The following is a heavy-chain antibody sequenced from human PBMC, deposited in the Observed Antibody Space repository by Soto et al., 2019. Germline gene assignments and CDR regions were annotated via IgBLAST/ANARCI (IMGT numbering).Heavy chain of an antibody. CDR1: GFSFSSYV. V-gene: IGHV3-30*03. CDR3: ASFGVVIMYNCFDP. Sequence: PGGSLRLSCAASGFSFSSYVMHWVRQAPGKGLEWVAVISYDGSNKYYADSVKGRFTISRDNSKNTLYLQMNSLRAEDTAVYYCASFGVVIMYNCFDPWGQGTLVTVSS. D-gene: IGHD3-3*01. CDR2: ISYDGSNK. J-gene: IGHJ5*02.